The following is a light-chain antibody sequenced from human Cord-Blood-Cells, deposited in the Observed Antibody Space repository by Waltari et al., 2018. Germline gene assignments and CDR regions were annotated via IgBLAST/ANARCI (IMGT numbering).Light chain of an antibody. CDR3: QQFNSYPYT. CDR1: QGISSA. V-gene: IGKV1-13*02. J-gene: IGKJ2*01. CDR2: DAS. Sequence: AIQLTPSPSSLSASVGDRVTITCRASQGISSALAWYQQKPGKDPKLLSYDASSLESGVQARFSGSGSGTDFTLTISSLQPEDFATDYCQQFNSYPYTFGQGTKLEIK.